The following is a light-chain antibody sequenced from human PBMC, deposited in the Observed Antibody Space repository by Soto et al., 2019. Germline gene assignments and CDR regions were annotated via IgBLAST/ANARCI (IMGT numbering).Light chain of an antibody. J-gene: IGLJ1*01. V-gene: IGLV3-21*02. CDR3: HVWDSSSEHV. Sequence: SYELNQPPSVSVAPGQTARITRGGNNIGSKSVHWYQQKPGQAPVLVVDDDSDGPSGIPERFSGSNPGNTATLTISRVEAGDEADFFCHVWDSSSEHVFGTGTKV. CDR1: NIGSKS. CDR2: DDS.